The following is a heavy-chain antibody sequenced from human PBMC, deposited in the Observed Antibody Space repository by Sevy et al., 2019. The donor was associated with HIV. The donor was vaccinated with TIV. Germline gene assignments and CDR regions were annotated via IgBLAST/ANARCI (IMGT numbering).Heavy chain of an antibody. V-gene: IGHV3-23*01. D-gene: IGHD3-10*01. J-gene: IGHJ4*02. Sequence: GGSLRLSCAASGFTFSTYAMTWVRQAPGKGLGWVSVISFSGGSTYYADSVKGRFTISRDNSKNTLYLQMISLRAEDTAVYYCAKDRVSGTYYTGDFDYWGQGTLVTVSS. CDR1: GFTFSTYA. CDR2: ISFSGGST. CDR3: AKDRVSGTYYTGDFDY.